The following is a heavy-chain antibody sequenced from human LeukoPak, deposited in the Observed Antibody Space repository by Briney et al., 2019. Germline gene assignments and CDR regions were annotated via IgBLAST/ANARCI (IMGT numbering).Heavy chain of an antibody. Sequence: ASVKVSCKASGYTFTSNYIHWVRQAPGQGLEWMGMIYPRDGSTSYAQKFQGRVTVTRDTSTSTVHMELSSLRSEDTAVYYCARGTYYYDSSGHLDYWGQGTLVTVSS. CDR1: GYTFTSNY. V-gene: IGHV1-46*01. CDR3: ARGTYYYDSSGHLDY. D-gene: IGHD3-22*01. CDR2: IYPRDGST. J-gene: IGHJ4*02.